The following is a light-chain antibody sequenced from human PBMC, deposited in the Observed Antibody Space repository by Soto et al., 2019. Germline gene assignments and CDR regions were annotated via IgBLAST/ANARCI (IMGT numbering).Light chain of an antibody. CDR3: TPHDRLRT. V-gene: IGKV3-20*01. CDR1: QSVRINF. J-gene: IGKJ1*01. Sequence: IFVAHSRVALSLSPGERCTVSCRASQSVRINFLAWYQQKPGQAPRLLIYGASNRATGIPDRFSGSGSGTEFNLTITRLEHEHFAMYYCTPHDRLRTFGQGT. CDR2: GAS.